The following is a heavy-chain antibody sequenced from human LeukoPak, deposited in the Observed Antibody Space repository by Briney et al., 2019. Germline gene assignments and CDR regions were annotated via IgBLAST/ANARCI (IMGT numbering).Heavy chain of an antibody. D-gene: IGHD4-23*01. V-gene: IGHV4-59*01. CDR2: ICYSGST. CDR3: ARFYGGNSLWYFDY. CDR1: GGSISSYY. Sequence: SETLSLTCTVPGGSISSYYWSWIRRPPGKGLEWVGYICYSGSTNYNPSLKSRVTISVDTSKNQFSLKLSSVTAADTAVYYCARFYGGNSLWYFDYWGQGTLVTVSS. J-gene: IGHJ4*02.